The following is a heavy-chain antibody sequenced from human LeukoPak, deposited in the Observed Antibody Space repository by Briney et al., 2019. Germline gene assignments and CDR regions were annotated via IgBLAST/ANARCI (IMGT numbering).Heavy chain of an antibody. D-gene: IGHD3-10*01. CDR2: ISSSGNII. CDR3: ARADYYDSGSFYPLNF. J-gene: IGHJ4*02. CDR1: GFTFSRYI. V-gene: IGHV3-21*01. Sequence: GGSLGLSCAASGFTFSRYIMNWVRQAPGKGLEWVSSISSSGNIIYYADSVRGRFTISRDNAKNSLYLQMNSLRAEDTAVFYCARADYYDSGSFYPLNFWGQGTLVTVSS.